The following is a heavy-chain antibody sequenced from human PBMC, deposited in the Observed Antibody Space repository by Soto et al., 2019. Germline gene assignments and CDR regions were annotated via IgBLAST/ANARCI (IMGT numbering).Heavy chain of an antibody. V-gene: IGHV4-34*01. CDR1: GGSLSGYY. D-gene: IGHD6-6*01. Sequence: QVQLQQRGTGLLKPAETLSLSCAVFGGSLSGYYWSWIRQPPGKGLEWIGEINHSGGTNYNPSLKSRVTISVDTSKNQFSLKLTSVTAADTAVYYCARVRYAARLRFPRHVRYAMDVWGQGTTVTVSS. CDR3: ARVRYAARLRFPRHVRYAMDV. CDR2: INHSGGT. J-gene: IGHJ6*02.